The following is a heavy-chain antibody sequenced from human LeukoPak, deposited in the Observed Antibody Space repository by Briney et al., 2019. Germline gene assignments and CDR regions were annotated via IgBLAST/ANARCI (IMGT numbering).Heavy chain of an antibody. CDR2: INPNSGGT. Sequence: GASVKVSCKASGYTFTGYYMHWVRQAPGQGLEWMGWINPNSGGTNYAQKFQGRVTMTRDTSISTAYMELSRLRSDDTAVYYCARDSSRITMVRGVIRYWGQGTLVTVSS. D-gene: IGHD3-10*01. V-gene: IGHV1-2*02. CDR1: GYTFTGYY. J-gene: IGHJ4*02. CDR3: ARDSSRITMVRGVIRY.